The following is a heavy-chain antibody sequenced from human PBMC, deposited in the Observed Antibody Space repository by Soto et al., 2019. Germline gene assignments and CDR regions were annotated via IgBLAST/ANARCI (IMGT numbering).Heavy chain of an antibody. CDR1: GGSISSSY. CDR3: ARSVVHQWLVHDAFDI. V-gene: IGHV4-59*01. CDR2: IYYSGTT. Sequence: PETLSLTCTVSGGSISSSYLSWIRQPPGKGLEWIAYIYYSGTTNYNPSLESRVTTSIDTSKTQYSLRLTSGTAADTAVYYCARSVVHQWLVHDAFDIWGQGTLVTVSS. J-gene: IGHJ3*02. D-gene: IGHD6-19*01.